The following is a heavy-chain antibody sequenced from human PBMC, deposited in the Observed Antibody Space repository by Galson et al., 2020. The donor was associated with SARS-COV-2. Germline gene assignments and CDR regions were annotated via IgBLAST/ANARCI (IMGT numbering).Heavy chain of an antibody. J-gene: IGHJ4*02. Sequence: GGSLRLSCAASGFAFSNYWMHWVRQTPGKGLEWVSRIKSDGNIITYADSVKGRFTISRDNAKNTLYLQMNSLRSEDTALYYCEGALAIWGQGTLVTVSS. CDR3: EGALAI. CDR2: IKSDGNII. CDR1: GFAFSNYW. V-gene: IGHV3-74*01.